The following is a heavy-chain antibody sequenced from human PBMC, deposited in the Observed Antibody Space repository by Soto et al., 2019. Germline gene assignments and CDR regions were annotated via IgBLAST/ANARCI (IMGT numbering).Heavy chain of an antibody. Sequence: GASVKVSCKASGYTFTSYGISWVRQAPGQGLEWMGWISAYNDNTNYAQKLQGRVTMTTDTSTSTAYMELRSLRSDDTAVYYCATDIVVVPAAIAPYAFDIWGQGTMVTVSS. V-gene: IGHV1-18*01. CDR1: GYTFTSYG. CDR2: ISAYNDNT. J-gene: IGHJ3*02. CDR3: ATDIVVVPAAIAPYAFDI. D-gene: IGHD2-2*01.